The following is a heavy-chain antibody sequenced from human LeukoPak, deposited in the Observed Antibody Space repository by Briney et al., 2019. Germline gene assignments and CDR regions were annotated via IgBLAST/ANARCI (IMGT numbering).Heavy chain of an antibody. CDR3: ARDSGGFYDSSALDAFDI. CDR1: GFTFSSYA. D-gene: IGHD3-22*01. V-gene: IGHV3-23*01. CDR2: ISGSGGSI. J-gene: IGHJ3*02. Sequence: GGSLRLSCVASGFTFSSYALSWVRQAPGKGLEWVSGISGSGGSIHYADSVKGRFTISRDNSKNTLYLQMNSLRAEDTAVYYCARDSGGFYDSSALDAFDIWGQGTMVTVSS.